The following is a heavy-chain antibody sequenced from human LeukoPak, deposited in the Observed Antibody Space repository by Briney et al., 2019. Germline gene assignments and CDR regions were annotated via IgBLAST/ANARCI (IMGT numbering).Heavy chain of an antibody. J-gene: IGHJ6*03. V-gene: IGHV3-23*01. CDR2: ISGSGGST. CDR3: AKRRYGSPSDIVVVPAAISPSYYYYYYMDV. CDR1: GFTFSSYA. D-gene: IGHD2-2*01. Sequence: GRSLRLSCAASGFTFSSYAMSWVRQAPGKGLEWVSAISGSGGSTYYADSVKGRFTTSRDNSKNTLYLQMNSLRAEDTAVYYCAKRRYGSPSDIVVVPAAISPSYYYYYYMDVWGKGTTVTVSS.